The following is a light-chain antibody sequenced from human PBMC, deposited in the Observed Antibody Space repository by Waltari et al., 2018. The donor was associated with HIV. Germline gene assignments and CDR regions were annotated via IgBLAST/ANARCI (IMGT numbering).Light chain of an antibody. CDR3: QQYYNTPWT. Sequence: DIILTQSPDTLAVSLGDRATIHCRSSQTVLSDSTHKNYLSWSQQKPGNPPKLLLYWTSGRESGVPARFSGRGSATDFTLTITDFQAEDAAIYFCQQYYNTPWTFGQGTRADIK. J-gene: IGKJ1*01. V-gene: IGKV4-1*01. CDR2: WTS. CDR1: QTVLSDSTHKNY.